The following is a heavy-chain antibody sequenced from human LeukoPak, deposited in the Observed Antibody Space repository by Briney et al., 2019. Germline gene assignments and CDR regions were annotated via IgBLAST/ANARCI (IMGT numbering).Heavy chain of an antibody. D-gene: IGHD3-10*01. CDR3: ARAEWPSLLPQG. CDR1: GFTFSSYW. Sequence: GGSLRLSCTASGFTFSSYWMHWVRQAPGKGLVWVSRINGAGISTNYADSVKGRFTISRDNAKNTLYLQMNSLRAGDTAVYYCARAEWPSLLPQGWGQGTLVTVSS. CDR2: INGAGIST. V-gene: IGHV3-74*01. J-gene: IGHJ4*02.